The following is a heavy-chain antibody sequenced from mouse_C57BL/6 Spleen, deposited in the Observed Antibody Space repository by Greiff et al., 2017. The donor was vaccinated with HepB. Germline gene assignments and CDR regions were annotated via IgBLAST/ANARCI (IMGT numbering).Heavy chain of an antibody. CDR1: GFNIKDYY. Sequence: DVQLQESGAELVRPGASVKLSCTASGFNIKDYYMHWVKQRPEQGLEWIGRIDPEDGDTEYAPKFQGKATMTADTSSNTAYLQLSSLTSEDTAVYYCTTRYYGSSYWFAYWGQGTLVTVSA. CDR3: TTRYYGSSYWFAY. CDR2: IDPEDGDT. D-gene: IGHD1-1*01. J-gene: IGHJ3*01. V-gene: IGHV14-1*01.